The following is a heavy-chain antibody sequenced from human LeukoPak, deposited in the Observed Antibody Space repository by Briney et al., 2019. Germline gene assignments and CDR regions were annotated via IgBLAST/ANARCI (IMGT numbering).Heavy chain of an antibody. D-gene: IGHD4-17*01. V-gene: IGHV1-69*13. J-gene: IGHJ4*02. Sequence: SVKVSCKASGVTFNSYAISGVRQAPGQGLEWMGGIIPIFGTANYAQKFQGRVTITADESTSTAYMELSSLRSEDTAVYYCALRPISPSTVTDYFDYWGQGTLVTVSS. CDR1: GVTFNSYA. CDR2: IIPIFGTA. CDR3: ALRPISPSTVTDYFDY.